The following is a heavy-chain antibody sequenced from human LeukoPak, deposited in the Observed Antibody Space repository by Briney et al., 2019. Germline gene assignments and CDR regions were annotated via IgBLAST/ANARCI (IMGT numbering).Heavy chain of an antibody. J-gene: IGHJ4*02. CDR1: GFTFSSYW. D-gene: IGHD2-2*01. V-gene: IGHV3-7*01. Sequence: PGGSLRLSCAASGFTFSSYWMSWVRQAPGKGLEWVANIKQDGSEKYYVDSVKGRFTISRDNAKNSLYLQMNSLRAEDTAVYYCARDYCSSTSCFPSGTNYFDSWGQGTPVTVSS. CDR2: IKQDGSEK. CDR3: ARDYCSSTSCFPSGTNYFDS.